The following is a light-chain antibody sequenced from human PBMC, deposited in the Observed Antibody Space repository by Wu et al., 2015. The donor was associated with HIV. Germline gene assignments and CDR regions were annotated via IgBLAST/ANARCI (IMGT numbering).Light chain of an antibody. CDR2: GAS. CDR1: QPLFSSH. CDR3: QQYGNSPFT. V-gene: IGKV3-20*01. J-gene: IGKJ3*01. Sequence: EILLTQSPGNLSLSRGQRATLSCRASQPLFSSHLGWYQQRPGQAPRLLIFGASTRATGIPARFSGSGSVTDFTLTIDRLGPEDSAVYYCQQYGNSPFTFGPGPKWRS.